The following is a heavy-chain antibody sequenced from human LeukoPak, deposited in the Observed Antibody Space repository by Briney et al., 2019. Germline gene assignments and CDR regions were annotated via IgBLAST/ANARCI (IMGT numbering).Heavy chain of an antibody. J-gene: IGHJ6*03. D-gene: IGHD3-10*01. CDR3: ARRRAYYGSGSRYYYMDV. CDR2: ISSSGSTI. Sequence: GGSLRLSCAASGFTFSSYTMNWVRQAPGKGLEWVSYISSSGSTIYYADSVKGRFTISRDNAKNSLYLQMNSLRAEDTAVYYCARRRAYYGSGSRYYYMDVWGKGTTVTISS. V-gene: IGHV3-48*04. CDR1: GFTFSSYT.